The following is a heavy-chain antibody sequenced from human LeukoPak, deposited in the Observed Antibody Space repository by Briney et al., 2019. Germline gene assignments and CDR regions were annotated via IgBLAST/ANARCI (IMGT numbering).Heavy chain of an antibody. CDR2: ISAYNGNT. CDR1: GYTFTSYG. Sequence: ASVKLSFSASGYTFTSYGIGWVRQPPAPGLERMGLISAYNGNTNYAQKLQGRVTMTTDTSTSTAYMELRSLRSDDTAVYYCARDRAGMATISGNYWGQGTLVTVS. V-gene: IGHV1-18*01. J-gene: IGHJ4*02. CDR3: ARDRAGMATISGNY. D-gene: IGHD5-24*01.